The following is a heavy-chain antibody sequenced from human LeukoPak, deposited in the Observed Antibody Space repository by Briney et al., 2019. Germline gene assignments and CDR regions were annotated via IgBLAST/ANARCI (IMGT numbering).Heavy chain of an antibody. Sequence: GGSLRLSCAGSGFTFSNYEMNWVRQAPGKGLEWLSYISTGGSIIYHADSVKGRFTISRDNANNSLYLQMNSLRPEDTALYYCVRRYCSSTSCTFDYWGQGTLVTVSS. J-gene: IGHJ4*02. CDR2: ISTGGSII. CDR1: GFTFSNYE. V-gene: IGHV3-48*03. D-gene: IGHD2-2*01. CDR3: VRRYCSSTSCTFDY.